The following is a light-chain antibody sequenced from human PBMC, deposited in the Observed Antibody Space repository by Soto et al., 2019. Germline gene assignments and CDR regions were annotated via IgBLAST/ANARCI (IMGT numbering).Light chain of an antibody. CDR3: QQRSNWLWT. V-gene: IGKV3-11*01. CDR1: QSVSSY. Sequence: EIVLTQSPATLSLSPGGRATLSCRASQSVSSYLAWYQQKPGQAPRLLIYDASNRATGIPARFSGSGSGTDFTLTISSLEPEDFAVYYCQQRSNWLWTFGQGTKV. J-gene: IGKJ1*01. CDR2: DAS.